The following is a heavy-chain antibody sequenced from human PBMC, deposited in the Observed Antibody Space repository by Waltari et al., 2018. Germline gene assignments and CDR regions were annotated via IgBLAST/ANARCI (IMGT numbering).Heavy chain of an antibody. CDR2: ISDAGGII. J-gene: IGHJ4*02. Sequence: EVQLLESGGDLVQPWGSVRHSCVASGFTFSSYVMNWVRQAPGKGLEWVSSISDAGGIINYADSVKGRFTISRDNSKNTLYLQMNSLRAEDTAVYYCARASGVDYWGQGTLVTISS. V-gene: IGHV3-23*01. CDR1: GFTFSSYV. CDR3: ARASGVDY. D-gene: IGHD3-16*01.